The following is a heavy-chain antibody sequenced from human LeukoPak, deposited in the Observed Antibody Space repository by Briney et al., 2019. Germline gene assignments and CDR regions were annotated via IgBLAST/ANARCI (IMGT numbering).Heavy chain of an antibody. CDR1: GGTFSSYT. V-gene: IGHV1-69*04. J-gene: IGHJ6*03. Sequence: SEKVSCKASGGTFSSYTISWVRQAPGQGHEWMGRIIPILDIANYAQKFQGRVTITADKSTSTAYMELSSLRSEDTAVYYCVRDLPGWRLGYYMDVWGKGTTVTVSS. D-gene: IGHD7-27*01. CDR2: IIPILDIA. CDR3: VRDLPGWRLGYYMDV.